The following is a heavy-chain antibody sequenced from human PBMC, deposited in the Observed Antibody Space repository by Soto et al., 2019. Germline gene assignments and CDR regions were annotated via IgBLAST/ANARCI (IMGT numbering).Heavy chain of an antibody. CDR1: GFTFGDYG. Sequence: GGSLRLSCSTSGFTFGDYGMTWFRQAPGKGLEWVGLIRSKSYGKTTEYAASATDRFTISRDDSKRIAYLQMNSLKADDTAVYYCTRERRDCGDPKWYFDLWGRGTLVTVSS. J-gene: IGHJ2*01. V-gene: IGHV3-49*03. CDR2: IRSKSYGKTT. CDR3: TRERRDCGDPKWYFDL. D-gene: IGHD4-17*01.